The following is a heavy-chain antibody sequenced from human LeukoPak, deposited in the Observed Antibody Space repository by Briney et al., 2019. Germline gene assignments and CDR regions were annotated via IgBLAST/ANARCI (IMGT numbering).Heavy chain of an antibody. D-gene: IGHD6-6*01. Sequence: SETLSLTCAVYGGSFSGYYWSWIRQPPGKGLEWIGEINHSGSTNYNPSLKSRVTISVDTSKNQFSLKLSSVTAADTAVYYCASRYRIAARPGDFDYWGQGTLVTVSS. J-gene: IGHJ4*02. CDR3: ASRYRIAARPGDFDY. CDR1: GGSFSGYY. V-gene: IGHV4-34*01. CDR2: INHSGST.